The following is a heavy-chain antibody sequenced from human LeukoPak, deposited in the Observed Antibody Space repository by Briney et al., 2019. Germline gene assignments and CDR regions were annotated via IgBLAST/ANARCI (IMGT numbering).Heavy chain of an antibody. J-gene: IGHJ4*02. CDR3: ARRAGAYSHPYDY. D-gene: IGHD4/OR15-4a*01. Sequence: GGSLRLSCTVSGFTVSSNSMSWLRQAPGKGLEWVSFIYSDNTHYSDSVKGRFTISRDNSKNTLYLQMNSLRAEDTAVYYCARRAGAYSHPYDYWGQGTLVTVSS. CDR2: IYSDNT. V-gene: IGHV3-53*01. CDR1: GFTVSSNS.